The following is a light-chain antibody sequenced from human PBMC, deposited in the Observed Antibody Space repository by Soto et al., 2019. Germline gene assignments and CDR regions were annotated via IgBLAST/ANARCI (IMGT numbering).Light chain of an antibody. CDR2: WGS. CDR1: QSVLDTSNKANY. CDR3: QQFFRIPLT. Sequence: EIVMTQSPASLSLSLGERATFNCKSSQSVLDTSNKANYLAWYQQKPGQSPKLLIYWGSTRQSGAPDRFSGTGSGTDFTLTIASLQAEDVAVYYCQQFFRIPLTFGGGTKVEIK. J-gene: IGKJ4*01. V-gene: IGKV4-1*01.